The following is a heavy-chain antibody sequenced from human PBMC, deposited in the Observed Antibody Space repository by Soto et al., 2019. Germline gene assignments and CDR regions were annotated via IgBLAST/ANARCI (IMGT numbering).Heavy chain of an antibody. D-gene: IGHD2-15*01. J-gene: IGHJ5*02. CDR3: ARGYNIVVVVAATPARWFDP. CDR1: GGSFSGYY. Sequence: SETLSLTCAVYGGSFSGYYWSWIRQPPGKGLEWIGEINHSGSTNYNPSLKSRVTISVDTSKNQFSLKLSSVTAADTAVYYCARGYNIVVVVAATPARWFDPWGQGTLVTVSS. CDR2: INHSGST. V-gene: IGHV4-34*01.